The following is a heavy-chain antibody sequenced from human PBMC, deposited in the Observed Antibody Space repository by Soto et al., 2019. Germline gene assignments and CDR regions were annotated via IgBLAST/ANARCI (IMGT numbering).Heavy chain of an antibody. Sequence: AGGALEPSSAAPGLPFCSSWRGVARQAPGKGLEWVANIKQDGSEKYYLHSVEGRLTISRDNAKNSLYLQMNSLRAEDTAVYYCARDLGYQTLDYWGQGTLVTVSS. CDR2: IKQDGSEK. CDR1: GLPFCSSW. CDR3: ARDLGYQTLDY. J-gene: IGHJ4*02. D-gene: IGHD6-25*01. V-gene: IGHV3-7*01.